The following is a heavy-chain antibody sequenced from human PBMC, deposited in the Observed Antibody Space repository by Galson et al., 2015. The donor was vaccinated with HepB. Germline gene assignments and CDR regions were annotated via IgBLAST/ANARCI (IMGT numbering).Heavy chain of an antibody. CDR3: AKAIGSDVDC. CDR2: IKYDGSER. V-gene: IGHV3-7*05. Sequence: LRLSCAASGFIFNNYWMSWVRQAPGKGLEWVANIKYDGSERHYLDSVKGRFTISRDNAKSSLYLQMNSLRAEDTAVYYCAKAIGSDVDCWGQGTLVTVSS. J-gene: IGHJ4*02. CDR1: GFIFNNYW. D-gene: IGHD2-15*01.